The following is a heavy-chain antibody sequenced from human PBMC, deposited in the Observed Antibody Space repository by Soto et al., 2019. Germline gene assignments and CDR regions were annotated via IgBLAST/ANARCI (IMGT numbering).Heavy chain of an antibody. Sequence: PGGSLRLSCAASGFTFSDYYMSWIRQAPGKGLEWVSYISSSSSTIYYADSVKGRFTISRDNAKNSLYLQMNSLRAEDTAVYYCARETNGFMGAIAPAGYYYYGMDVWGQGTTVTVSS. J-gene: IGHJ6*02. CDR2: ISSSSSTI. CDR3: ARETNGFMGAIAPAGYYYYGMDV. V-gene: IGHV3-11*01. D-gene: IGHD1-26*01. CDR1: GFTFSDYY.